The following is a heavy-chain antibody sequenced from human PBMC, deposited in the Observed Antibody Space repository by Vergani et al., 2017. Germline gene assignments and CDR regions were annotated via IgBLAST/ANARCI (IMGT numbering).Heavy chain of an antibody. CDR3: ARLGYCSSTTCRQAFDI. CDR1: GGSVDSRKHY. V-gene: IGHV3-72*01. D-gene: IGHD2-2*01. CDR2: TRNKANSYTT. Sequence: VLLQESGPGLVKPSETLSLTCTVSGGSVDSRKHYWGWIRQPPGKGLEWVGRTRNKANSYTTEYAASVKGRFTISRDDSKNSLYLQMNSLKIEDTAVYYCARLGYCSSTTCRQAFDIWGQGTMVTVS. J-gene: IGHJ3*02.